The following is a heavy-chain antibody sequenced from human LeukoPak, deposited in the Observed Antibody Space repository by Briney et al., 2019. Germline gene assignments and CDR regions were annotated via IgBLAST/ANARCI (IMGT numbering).Heavy chain of an antibody. CDR3: ARGRYSYGYWYFDY. Sequence: SEILSLTCAVYGGSFSGYYWSWIRQPPGKGLEWIGEINHSGSTNYNPSLKSRVTISVDTSKNQFSLKLSSVTAADTAVYYCARGRYSYGYWYFDYWGQGTLVTVSS. D-gene: IGHD5-18*01. CDR1: GGSFSGYY. J-gene: IGHJ4*02. CDR2: INHSGST. V-gene: IGHV4-34*01.